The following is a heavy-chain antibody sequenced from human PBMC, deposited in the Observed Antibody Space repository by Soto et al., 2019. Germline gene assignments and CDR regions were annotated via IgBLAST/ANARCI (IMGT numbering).Heavy chain of an antibody. Sequence: QLQLQESGPGLVKPSETLSLTCTVSGGSITSSCSATNCYWGWIRQPPGKGLEWIGSIHHSGSTXXHPSLKSRVTXXVXTXXNQFSLKLTSVTATDAALYYCARLETTGTISWFDAWGQGTLVTVSS. J-gene: IGHJ5*02. V-gene: IGHV4-39*01. CDR3: ARLETTGTISWFDA. CDR1: GGSITSSCSATNCY. CDR2: IHHSGST. D-gene: IGHD4-17*01.